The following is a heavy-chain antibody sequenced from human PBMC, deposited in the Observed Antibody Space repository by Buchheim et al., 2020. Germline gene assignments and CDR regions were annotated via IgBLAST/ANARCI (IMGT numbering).Heavy chain of an antibody. CDR3: ARVGLDYYDSSGSDY. D-gene: IGHD3-22*01. J-gene: IGHJ4*02. Sequence: EVQLVESGGGLVKPGGSLRLSCAASGFTFSSYSINWVRQAPGKGLEWVSYISSSSTYIYYADSVKGRFTISRDNAKNSLYLQMNSLRAEDTAVYYCARVGLDYYDSSGSDYWGQGTL. V-gene: IGHV3-21*01. CDR1: GFTFSSYS. CDR2: ISSSSTYI.